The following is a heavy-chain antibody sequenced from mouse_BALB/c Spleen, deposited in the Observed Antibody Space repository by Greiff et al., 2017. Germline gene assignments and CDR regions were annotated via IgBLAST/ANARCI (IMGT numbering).Heavy chain of an antibody. Sequence: EVKVEESGGGLVQPGGSMKLSCVASGFTFSNYWMNWVRQSPEKGLEWVAEIRLKSNNYATHYAESVKGRFTISRDDSKSSVYLQMNNLRAEDTGIYYCTRRYGNYPDYYAMDYWGQGTSVTVSS. CDR3: TRRYGNYPDYYAMDY. CDR2: IRLKSNNYAT. CDR1: GFTFSNYW. J-gene: IGHJ4*01. D-gene: IGHD2-10*02. V-gene: IGHV6-6*02.